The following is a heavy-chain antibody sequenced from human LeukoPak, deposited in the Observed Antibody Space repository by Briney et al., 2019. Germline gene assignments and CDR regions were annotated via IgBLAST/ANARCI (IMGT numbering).Heavy chain of an antibody. CDR2: IYHSGST. J-gene: IGHJ5*02. V-gene: IGHV4-38-2*02. CDR3: ARAVVVVPAAIRKEDFNWFDP. D-gene: IGHD2-2*01. Sequence: PSETLSLTCTVSGYSISSGYYWGWIRPPPGKGLEWIGIIYHSGSTYYNPSLKSRVTISVDTSKNQFSLKLSSVTAADTAVYYCARAVVVVPAAIRKEDFNWFDPWGQGTLVTVSS. CDR1: GYSISSGYY.